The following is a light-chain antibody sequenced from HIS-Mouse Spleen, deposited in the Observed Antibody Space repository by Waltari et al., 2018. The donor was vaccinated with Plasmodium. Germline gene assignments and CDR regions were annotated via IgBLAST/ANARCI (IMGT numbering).Light chain of an antibody. CDR1: QSISSY. Sequence: DIQMTQSPSSLSASVGDRVTITCRASQSISSYLHWYQQKPGKAPKLLIYAASSLQSGVPSRFSGNGSGTDFTLTISSLQPEDFATYYGQQSYSTWTFGQGTKVEIK. J-gene: IGKJ1*01. V-gene: IGKV1-39*01. CDR3: QQSYSTWT. CDR2: AAS.